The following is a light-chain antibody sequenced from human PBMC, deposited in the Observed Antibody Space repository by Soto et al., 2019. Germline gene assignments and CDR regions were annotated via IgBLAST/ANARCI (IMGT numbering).Light chain of an antibody. Sequence: IQVTQSPSSLSASVGDRVTISCRASQGIHNYLAWYQHKPGKVPRLLIYAASALQSGVPSPFSASVSATEFTRTISSLQPENIEKSYCQQYNGAAWTFGHGTKVQSK. CDR2: AAS. CDR1: QGIHNY. J-gene: IGKJ1*01. V-gene: IGKV1-27*01. CDR3: QQYNGAAWT.